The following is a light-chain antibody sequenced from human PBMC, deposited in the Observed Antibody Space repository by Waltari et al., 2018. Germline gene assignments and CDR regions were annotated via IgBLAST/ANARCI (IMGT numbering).Light chain of an antibody. CDR1: RSLLDSEDGDTY. Sequence: DIVLIQTPLSLPVTLGEPASISCRPSRSLLDSEDGDTYLEWYLQRPGQSPRLLIFEVSNRASGVPDRFSGSGSDTDFTLKINGVEAEDVGIYYCMQTLEFPLTFGGGTKVEIK. CDR3: MQTLEFPLT. CDR2: EVS. V-gene: IGKV2-40*01. J-gene: IGKJ4*01.